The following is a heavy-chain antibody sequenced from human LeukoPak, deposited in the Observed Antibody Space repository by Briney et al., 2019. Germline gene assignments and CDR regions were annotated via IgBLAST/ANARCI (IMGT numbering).Heavy chain of an antibody. CDR3: AQQVGYCSSGSCYFTY. J-gene: IGHJ1*01. D-gene: IGHD2-15*01. V-gene: IGHV3-23*01. CDR1: GFTFSNYA. Sequence: PGGSLRLSCVASGFTFSNYAMTWVRQAPGKGLEWVSTISGSGGTTYYADSVKGRFTISRDKSKNTLSLQMNSLRAEDTAVYYCAQQVGYCSSGSCYFTYWGQGTLVTVSS. CDR2: ISGSGGTT.